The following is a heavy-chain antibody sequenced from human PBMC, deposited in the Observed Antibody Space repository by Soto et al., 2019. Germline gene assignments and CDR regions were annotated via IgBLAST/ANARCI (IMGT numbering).Heavy chain of an antibody. V-gene: IGHV4-34*01. Sequence: QVQLQQWGAGPLRPLETLSLTCGVSGGSFSGYYWAWIRQSPGKGLEWIGEINDRGSINYNPSLKSRVSFSVGTSKNHYSLHLRPVTAADTAVYCGARESHDILTGRPCVWYFNLWGRGTLVTVSS. CDR1: GGSFSGYY. D-gene: IGHD3-9*01. J-gene: IGHJ2*01. CDR2: INDRGSI. CDR3: ARESHDILTGRPCVWYFNL.